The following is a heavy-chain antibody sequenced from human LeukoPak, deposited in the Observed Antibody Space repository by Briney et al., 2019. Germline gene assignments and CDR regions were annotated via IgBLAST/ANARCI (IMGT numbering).Heavy chain of an antibody. V-gene: IGHV3-30*03. CDR3: ARGGYYYDSSGYYYGGVRYFDY. Sequence: PGGSLRLSCAASGFTFSSYGMHWVRQAPGKGLEWVAVISYDGSNKYYADSVKGRFTISRDNAKNSLYLQMNNLRAEDTALYYCARGGYYYDSSGYYYGGVRYFDYWGQGTLVTVSS. CDR1: GFTFSSYG. J-gene: IGHJ4*02. D-gene: IGHD3-22*01. CDR2: ISYDGSNK.